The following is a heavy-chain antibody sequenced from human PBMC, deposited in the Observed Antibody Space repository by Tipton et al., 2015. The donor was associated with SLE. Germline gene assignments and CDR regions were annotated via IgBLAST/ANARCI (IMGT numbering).Heavy chain of an antibody. CDR3: ARGGLQPGIAVA. CDR1: GFTFSSYS. Sequence: SLRLSCAASGFTFSSYSMNWVRQAPGKGLEWVSSISSSSSYIYYADSVKGRFTISRDNAKNSLYLQMNSLRAEDTAVYYCARGGLQPGIAVAWGQGTLVTVSS. V-gene: IGHV3-21*03. CDR2: ISSSSSYI. J-gene: IGHJ5*02. D-gene: IGHD6-19*01.